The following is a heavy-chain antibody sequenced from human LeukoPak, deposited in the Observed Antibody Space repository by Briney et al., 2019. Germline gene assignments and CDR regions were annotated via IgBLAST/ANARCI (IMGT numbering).Heavy chain of an antibody. V-gene: IGHV3-23*01. D-gene: IGHD2-2*01. J-gene: IGHJ5*02. CDR2: INADDGRT. CDR1: GFTFSTYA. CDR3: ARRYCSSTSCYFSNWFNP. Sequence: PGGPLRLSCAASGFTFSTYAMSWVRQAPGKGLEWVSGINADDGRTYYADSVKGRFTISRDNSKNTLYLQMNSLRAEDTAVYYCARRYCSSTSCYFSNWFNPWGQGTLVTVSS.